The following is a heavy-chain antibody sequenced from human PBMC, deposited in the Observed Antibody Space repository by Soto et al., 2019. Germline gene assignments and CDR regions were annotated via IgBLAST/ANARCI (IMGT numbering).Heavy chain of an antibody. V-gene: IGHV3-73*01. Sequence: EVQLVESGGGLVQPGGSLKLSCAASGFIFSGSAVHWVRQASGKGLELVGRILSKAGNYATAYSASMKGRFTISRDDSENPAFLQMYSLKTEDTAVYYCIRGGSPYYYDYWGQGTLVAVSS. CDR3: IRGGSPYYYDY. J-gene: IGHJ4*02. CDR1: GFIFSGSA. CDR2: ILSKAGNYAT.